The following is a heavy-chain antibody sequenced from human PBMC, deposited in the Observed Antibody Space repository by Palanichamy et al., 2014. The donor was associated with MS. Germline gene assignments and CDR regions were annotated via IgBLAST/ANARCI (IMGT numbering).Heavy chain of an antibody. CDR3: AGDSRFDSGAYKRIDY. J-gene: IGHJ4*02. CDR2: ISGYNGDT. D-gene: IGHD3-10*01. CDR1: GYSFSSYG. Sequence: QVQLVQSGGEVKKPGASVKVSCKTSGYSFSSYGVSWVRQAPGQGLEWMGWISGYNGDTKYGKSLQGRGVLSRDTSTSTAYMDLGSLRSDDTAVYYCAGDSRFDSGAYKRIDYWGQGTLVTVSS. V-gene: IGHV1-18*01.